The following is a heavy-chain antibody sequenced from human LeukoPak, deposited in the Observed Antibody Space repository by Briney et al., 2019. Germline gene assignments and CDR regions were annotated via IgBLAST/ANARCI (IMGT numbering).Heavy chain of an antibody. D-gene: IGHD1-26*01. CDR2: ISAYNGNT. CDR3: ASGAGSYSPYYYYYGMDV. Sequence: GASVKVSCKASGYTFTSYGISWVRQAPGQGLEWMGWISAYNGNTNYAQKLQGRVTMTTDTSTSTAYMELRSLRSDDTAVYYCASGAGSYSPYYYYYGMDVWGQGTTVTVSS. V-gene: IGHV1-18*01. CDR1: GYTFTSYG. J-gene: IGHJ6*02.